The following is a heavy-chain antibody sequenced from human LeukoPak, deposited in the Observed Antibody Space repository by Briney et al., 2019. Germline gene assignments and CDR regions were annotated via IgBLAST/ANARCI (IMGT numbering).Heavy chain of an antibody. Sequence: GGSLRLSCAASGFTFSSYSMNWVRQAPGKGLEWVSSISSSSSSYIYYADSVKGRFTISRDNAKNSLYLQMNSLRAEDTAVYYCARGVSSGGWYDAFDIWGQGTMVTVSS. CDR2: ISSSSSSYI. CDR1: GFTFSSYS. CDR3: ARGVSSGGWYDAFDI. J-gene: IGHJ3*02. V-gene: IGHV3-21*01. D-gene: IGHD6-19*01.